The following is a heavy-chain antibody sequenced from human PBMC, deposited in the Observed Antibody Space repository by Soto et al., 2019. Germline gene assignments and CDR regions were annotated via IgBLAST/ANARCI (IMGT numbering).Heavy chain of an antibody. V-gene: IGHV3-30*18. J-gene: IGHJ4*02. CDR1: GFTFSSYG. CDR3: AKAQDSGYYIRTEFDY. CDR2: ISYDGSNE. Sequence: QVQLVESGGGVVQPGTSLRLSCEAFGFTFSSYGMHWVRQAPGKGLEWVAVISYDGSNEYYADSVKGRFTISRDDSKNTLDLQMSSLRAEDTAVYYCAKAQDSGYYIRTEFDYWGQGTLVTVSS. D-gene: IGHD5-12*01.